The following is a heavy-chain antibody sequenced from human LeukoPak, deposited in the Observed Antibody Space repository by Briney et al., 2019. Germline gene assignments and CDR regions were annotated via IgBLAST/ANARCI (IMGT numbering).Heavy chain of an antibody. D-gene: IGHD6-13*01. CDR3: AGEDPAAAGSFDY. V-gene: IGHV1-69*13. CDR1: GGTFSSYA. CDR2: IIPIFGTA. J-gene: IGHJ4*02. Sequence: SVKVSCKASGGTFSSYAISWVRQAPGQGLEWTGGIIPIFGTANYAQKFQGRVTITADESTSTAYMELSSLRSEDTAVYYCAGEDPAAAGSFDYWGQGTLVTVSS.